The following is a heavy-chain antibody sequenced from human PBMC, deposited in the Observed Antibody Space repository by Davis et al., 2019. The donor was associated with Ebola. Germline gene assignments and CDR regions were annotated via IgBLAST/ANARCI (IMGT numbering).Heavy chain of an antibody. CDR3: AREVDSSNWFDP. Sequence: PSETLSLTCTVSGGSISSYYWSWIRQPPGKGLEWIGYIYYSGSTYYNPSLKSRVTISVDTSKNQFSLKLSSVTAADTAVYYCAREVDSSNWFDPWGQGTLVTVSS. J-gene: IGHJ5*02. CDR2: IYYSGST. D-gene: IGHD5-12*01. V-gene: IGHV4-59*08. CDR1: GGSISSYY.